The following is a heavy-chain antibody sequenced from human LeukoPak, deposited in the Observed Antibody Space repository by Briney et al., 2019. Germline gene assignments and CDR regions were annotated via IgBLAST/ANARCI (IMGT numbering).Heavy chain of an antibody. CDR2: ISSSSSYI. J-gene: IGHJ4*02. Sequence: GGSLRLSCAASGFTFSSYSMNWVRQAPGKGLEWVSSISSSSSYIYYADSVKGRFTISRDNAKNSLYLQMNSLRAEDTAVYYCARDGVWSSGRRLDYWGQGTLVTVPS. V-gene: IGHV3-21*01. D-gene: IGHD6-19*01. CDR3: ARDGVWSSGRRLDY. CDR1: GFTFSSYS.